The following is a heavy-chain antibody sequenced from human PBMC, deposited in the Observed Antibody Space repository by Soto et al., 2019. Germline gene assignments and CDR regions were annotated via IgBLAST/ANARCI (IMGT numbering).Heavy chain of an antibody. CDR3: ARDWRDGYCHSFDH. CDR1: EFTFSSYY. V-gene: IGHV3-7*05. CDR2: IRPDGSDN. D-gene: IGHD5-12*01. Sequence: EVQLVESGGGLVQPGGSLRLSCAASEFTFSSYYMSLVRQDPGKGLKWVAIIRPDGSDNWYSDSVKGRFTISRDDARNSLYLQMHGMRAEDTAVYFCARDWRDGYCHSFDHWGQGSLVTVSS. J-gene: IGHJ4*02.